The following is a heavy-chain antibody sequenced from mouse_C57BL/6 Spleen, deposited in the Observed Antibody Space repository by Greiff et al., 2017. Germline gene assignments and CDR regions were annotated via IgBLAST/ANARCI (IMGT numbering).Heavy chain of an antibody. CDR2: IDPETGGT. Sequence: QVQLQQSGAELVRPGASVTLSCKASGYTFTDYEMHWVKQTPVHGLEWIGAIDPETGGTAYNQKFKGKAILTADKSSSTAYMELRSLTSEDSAVYYCTKATMVRGAWFAYWGQGTLVTVSA. D-gene: IGHD2-2*01. CDR3: TKATMVRGAWFAY. J-gene: IGHJ3*01. CDR1: GYTFTDYE. V-gene: IGHV1-15*01.